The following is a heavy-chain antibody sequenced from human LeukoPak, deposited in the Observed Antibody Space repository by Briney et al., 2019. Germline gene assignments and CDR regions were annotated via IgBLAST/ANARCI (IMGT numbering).Heavy chain of an antibody. J-gene: IGHJ4*02. D-gene: IGHD3-22*01. Sequence: SETLSLTCTVSGGSISSYYWSWIRQPPGKGLEWIGYIYYSGSTNYNPSLKSRVTISVDTSKNQFSLKLSSVTAADTAVYYCARDLYYDSSGYYQSEAGYFDYWGQGTLVTVSS. CDR1: GGSISSYY. CDR3: ARDLYYDSSGYYQSEAGYFDY. CDR2: IYYSGST. V-gene: IGHV4-59*12.